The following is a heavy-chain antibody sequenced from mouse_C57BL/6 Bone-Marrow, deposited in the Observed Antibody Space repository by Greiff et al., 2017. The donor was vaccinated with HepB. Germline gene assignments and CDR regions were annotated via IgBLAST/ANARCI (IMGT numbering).Heavy chain of an antibody. J-gene: IGHJ2*01. V-gene: IGHV5-4*03. Sequence: EVMLVESGGGLVKPGGSLKLSCAASGFTFSSYAMSWVRQTPEKRLEWVATISDGGSYTYYPDNVKGRFTISRDNAKNNLYLQMSHLKSEDTAMYYCARGSLMVTRYYFDYWGQGTTLTVSS. D-gene: IGHD2-3*01. CDR2: ISDGGSYT. CDR1: GFTFSSYA. CDR3: ARGSLMVTRYYFDY.